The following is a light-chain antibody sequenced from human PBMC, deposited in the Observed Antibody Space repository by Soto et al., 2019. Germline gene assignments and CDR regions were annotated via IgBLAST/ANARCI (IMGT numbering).Light chain of an antibody. CDR1: QGVTTN. V-gene: IGKV3-15*01. CDR2: DVS. J-gene: IGKJ5*01. Sequence: EIVMTQTTNTLSVSPGEIATLSCRAGQGVTTNFAWYQQKSGQSPRLLIYDVSTRATGVPARFSGTGSETDFTLTISGLQSDDSAVYFCQQYNNWPFSFGQGTRLEIK. CDR3: QQYNNWPFS.